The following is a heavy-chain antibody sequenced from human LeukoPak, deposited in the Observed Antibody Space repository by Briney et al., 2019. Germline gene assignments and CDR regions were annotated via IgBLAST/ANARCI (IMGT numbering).Heavy chain of an antibody. Sequence: SETLSLTCTASGGSLSGFYWSWIRHPPGKRLQWIGYIHYRGTSDSDSSLQSRVSMSVDTAKNQFSLRLTSVTASDTAIYYCARRGPNSGSARGWNFDLWGRGTLVTVSS. J-gene: IGHJ2*01. CDR1: GGSLSGFY. D-gene: IGHD6-19*01. CDR3: ARRGPNSGSARGWNFDL. V-gene: IGHV4-59*04. CDR2: IHYRGTS.